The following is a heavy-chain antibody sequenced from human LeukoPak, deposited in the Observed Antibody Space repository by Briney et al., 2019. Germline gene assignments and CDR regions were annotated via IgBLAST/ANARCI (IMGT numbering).Heavy chain of an antibody. CDR3: AKGIGAGRWDAFDI. D-gene: IGHD3-10*01. Sequence: QSGGSLRLSCAASGFTFDDYTMHWVRQAPGKGLEWVSLISWDGGSTYYADSVKGRFTISRDNSKNSLYLQMNSLRTEDTALYYCAKGIGAGRWDAFDIWGQGTMVTVSS. CDR1: GFTFDDYT. J-gene: IGHJ3*02. V-gene: IGHV3-43*01. CDR2: ISWDGGST.